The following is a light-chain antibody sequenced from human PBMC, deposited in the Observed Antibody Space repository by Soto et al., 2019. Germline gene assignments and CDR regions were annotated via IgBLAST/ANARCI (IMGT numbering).Light chain of an antibody. CDR2: GAS. CDR3: QQLINYPYT. CDR1: QGISSY. Sequence: IQLTQSPSSLSASVGDRVTITCRASQGISSYLAWYQQKPGKAPDVLIYGASTLQSGVPSRFSGSGYGTEFTLTIDSLQPEDFTTYYCQQLINYPYTFGQGTTLEVK. J-gene: IGKJ2*01. V-gene: IGKV1-9*01.